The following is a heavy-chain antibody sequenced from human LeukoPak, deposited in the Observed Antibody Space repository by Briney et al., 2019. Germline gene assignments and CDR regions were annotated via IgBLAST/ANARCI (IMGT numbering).Heavy chain of an antibody. V-gene: IGHV1-2*02. Sequence: ASVKVSCKASEYTFTGYYIHWVRQAPGQGLEWMGWIDPNTGDSNYVQKFQGRVTMTRDTSISTAYMELSRLRFDDTAVYYCASGSSYDSSGRGFDYWGQGTLVTVSS. CDR1: EYTFTGYY. J-gene: IGHJ4*02. CDR3: ASGSSYDSSGRGFDY. CDR2: IDPNTGDS. D-gene: IGHD3-22*01.